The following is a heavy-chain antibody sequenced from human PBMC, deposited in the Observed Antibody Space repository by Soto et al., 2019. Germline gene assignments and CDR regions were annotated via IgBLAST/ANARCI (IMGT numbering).Heavy chain of an antibody. J-gene: IGHJ6*02. V-gene: IGHV1-69*01. Sequence: QVQLVQSGAEVKKPGSSVKVSCKASGGTFSSYAISWVRQAPGQGPEWMGGIIPIFGTANYAQKFQGRVTITADESTSTAYMELSSLRSEDAAVYYCARAYCSGGSCYYTTYYYYYGMDVWGQGTTVTVSS. CDR1: GGTFSSYA. CDR3: ARAYCSGGSCYYTTYYYYYGMDV. D-gene: IGHD2-15*01. CDR2: IIPIFGTA.